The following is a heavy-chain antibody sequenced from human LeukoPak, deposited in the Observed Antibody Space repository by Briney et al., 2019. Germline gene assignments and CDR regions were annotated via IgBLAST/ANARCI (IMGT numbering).Heavy chain of an antibody. CDR3: ASVTDY. D-gene: IGHD3-16*02. CDR2: IYYSGTT. CDR1: GGSISRYY. V-gene: IGHV4-59*01. J-gene: IGHJ4*02. Sequence: SETLSLTCTVSGGSISRYYWSWIRQPPGKGLEWIGYIYYSGTTNYKPSLKSRVTISVDTSKNQISLKLTSVTAADTAVYYCASVTDYWGQGTLVTVSS.